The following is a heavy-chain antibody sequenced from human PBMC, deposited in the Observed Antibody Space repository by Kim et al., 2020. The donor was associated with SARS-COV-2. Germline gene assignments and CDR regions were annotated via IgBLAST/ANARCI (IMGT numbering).Heavy chain of an antibody. D-gene: IGHD3-16*02. CDR2: ISSSSSYI. Sequence: GGSLRLSCAASGFTFSSYSMNWVRQAPGKGLEWVSSISSSSSYIYYADSVKGRFTISRDNAKNSLYLQMNSLRAEDTAVYYCAREAYPIYQGAFDIWGQGTMVTVSS. CDR1: GFTFSSYS. V-gene: IGHV3-21*01. CDR3: AREAYPIYQGAFDI. J-gene: IGHJ3*02.